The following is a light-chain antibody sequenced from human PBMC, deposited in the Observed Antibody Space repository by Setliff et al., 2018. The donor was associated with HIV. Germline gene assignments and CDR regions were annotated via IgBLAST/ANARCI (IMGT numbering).Light chain of an antibody. CDR2: EVS. Sequence: LAQPASVSGSPGQSITISCTGTSSDVGGYNYVSWHQQHPGKAPKLMIYEVSNRPSGVSNRFSGSKSGNTASLTISGLQAEDEADYYCSSYAITNTLPFGTGTKV. V-gene: IGLV2-14*01. CDR1: SSDVGGYNY. CDR3: SSYAITNTLP. J-gene: IGLJ1*01.